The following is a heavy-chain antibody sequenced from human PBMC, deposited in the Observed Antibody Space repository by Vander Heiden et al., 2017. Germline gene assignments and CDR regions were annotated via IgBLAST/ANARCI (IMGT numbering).Heavy chain of an antibody. D-gene: IGHD1-26*01. V-gene: IGHV4-39*01. J-gene: IGHJ4*02. CDR3: ARHVPSTGRGFFDY. CDR1: GGSLSRRSYY. CDR2: VYFSGHP. Sequence: QLQLQESGPGLVKPSETLSLNCSVSGGSLSRRSYYWGWSRQPPGKGLEWFGSVYFSGHPYNGPSLKVRVTMSADASKNQFSLALNSVTAADTAVYYCARHVPSTGRGFFDYWGQGILVTVSS.